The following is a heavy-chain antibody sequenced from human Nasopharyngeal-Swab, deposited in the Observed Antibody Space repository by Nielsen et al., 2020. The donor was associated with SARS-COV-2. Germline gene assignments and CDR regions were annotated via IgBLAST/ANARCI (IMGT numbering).Heavy chain of an antibody. Sequence: GGSLRLSCAASGFTFSSYGMHWVRQAPGKGLEWVAVIWYDGSNKYYADSVKGRFTISRDNSKNTLYLQMNSLRVEDTALYYCVKHQGSSSDQWGQGTLVTVSS. CDR3: VKHQGSSSDQ. CDR2: IWYDGSNK. J-gene: IGHJ4*02. V-gene: IGHV3-33*06. CDR1: GFTFSSYG.